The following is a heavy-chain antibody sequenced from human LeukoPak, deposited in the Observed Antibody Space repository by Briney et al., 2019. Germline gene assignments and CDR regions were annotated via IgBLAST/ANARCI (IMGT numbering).Heavy chain of an antibody. D-gene: IGHD3-22*01. CDR1: GYTFTGYY. Sequence: ASVTVSFKASGYTFTGYYMHWVRQAPGQGLEWMGWINPNRGGTNYAQKFQGRVTMTRDTSISTAYMELSRLRSDDTAVYYCARVPLPDYYDSSGYPTNAFDIWGQGTMVTVSS. CDR2: INPNRGGT. CDR3: ARVPLPDYYDSSGYPTNAFDI. V-gene: IGHV1-2*02. J-gene: IGHJ3*02.